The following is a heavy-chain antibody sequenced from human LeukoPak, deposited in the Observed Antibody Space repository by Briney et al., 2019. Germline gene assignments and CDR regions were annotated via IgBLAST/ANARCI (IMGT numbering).Heavy chain of an antibody. CDR2: ISSSGSTI. D-gene: IGHD1-26*01. V-gene: IGHV3-11*01. J-gene: IGHJ6*02. CDR3: AKDGSGSGFFGSWGGDYYGMDV. Sequence: GGSLRLSCAASGFTFSDYYMSWLRQAPGQGLEWVSYISSSGSTIYYADSVKGRFTISRDNSKNTLYLQMNSLRAEDTAVYYCAKDGSGSGFFGSWGGDYYGMDVWGQGTTVTVSS. CDR1: GFTFSDYY.